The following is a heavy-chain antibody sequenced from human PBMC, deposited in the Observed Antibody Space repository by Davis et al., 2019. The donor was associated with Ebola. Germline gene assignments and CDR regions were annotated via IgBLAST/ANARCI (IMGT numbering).Heavy chain of an antibody. CDR3: ASGLVGN. CDR2: ISYDGSNK. J-gene: IGHJ4*02. V-gene: IGHV3-30-3*01. D-gene: IGHD6-6*01. Sequence: GGSLRLSCAASGFTFSSYAMHWVRQAPGKGLEWVAVISYDGSNKYYADSVKGRFTISRDNSKNTLYLQMNSLRAEDTAVYYCASGLVGNWGQGTLVTVSS. CDR1: GFTFSSYA.